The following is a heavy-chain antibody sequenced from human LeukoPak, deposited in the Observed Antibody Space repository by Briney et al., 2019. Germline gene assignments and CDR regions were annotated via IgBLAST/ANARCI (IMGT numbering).Heavy chain of an antibody. CDR2: ISGSGGST. J-gene: IGHJ3*02. V-gene: IGHV3-23*01. CDR1: GFTFSSYA. D-gene: IGHD3-22*01. Sequence: PGGSLRLSCAASGFTFSSYAMSWVRQAPGKGLEWVSAISGSGGSTHYADSVKGRFTISRDNSKSTLYLQMNSLKAEDTAVYYCAKETASGYGDFDMWGQGTMVTVSS. CDR3: AKETASGYGDFDM.